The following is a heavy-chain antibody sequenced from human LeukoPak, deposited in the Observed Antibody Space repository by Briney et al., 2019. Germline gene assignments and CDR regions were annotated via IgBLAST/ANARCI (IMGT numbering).Heavy chain of an antibody. D-gene: IGHD6-19*01. V-gene: IGHV1-69*04. CDR2: IIPILGIA. CDR3: ARSGSGWYRGSYYHYGMDV. J-gene: IGHJ6*02. Sequence: GASVKVSCKASGGTFSSYAISWVRQAPGQGLEWMGRIIPILGIANYAQKFQGRVTITADKSTSTAYMELSSLRSEDTAVYYCARSGSGWYRGSYYHYGMDVWGQGTTVTVSS. CDR1: GGTFSSYA.